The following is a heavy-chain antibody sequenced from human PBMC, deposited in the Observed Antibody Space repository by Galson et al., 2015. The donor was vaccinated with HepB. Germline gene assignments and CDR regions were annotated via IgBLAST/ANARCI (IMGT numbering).Heavy chain of an antibody. J-gene: IGHJ6*02. CDR3: ARVRTRRPPHYYYGLDV. CDR1: GDSVSSNTAA. CDR2: TYYRSKWYQ. V-gene: IGHV6-1*01. Sequence: CAISGDSVSSNTAAWNWIRQSPSRGLEWLGRTYYRSKWYQDYAVSVKSRMTINSDTSKNQFSLHLNSVTPEDTAVYYCARVRTRRPPHYYYGLDVCGHGTSLTVSS.